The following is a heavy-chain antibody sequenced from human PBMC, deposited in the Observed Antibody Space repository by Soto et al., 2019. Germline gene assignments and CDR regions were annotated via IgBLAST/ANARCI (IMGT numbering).Heavy chain of an antibody. D-gene: IGHD2-21*01. V-gene: IGHV1-2*02. CDR2: INPKRGGT. CDR1: GYTFSDYF. CDR3: ARDSGIPGRYWYFGL. J-gene: IGHJ2*01. Sequence: QVQLVQSGAEVKKPGASVKVSGTTYGYTFSDYFLHWVRQAPGQGPEWMGFINPKRGGTEYAPKFQGRGTMTRDTSSSTVYMYLSGLTSDDTAIYYCARDSGIPGRYWYFGLWGRGTLVTVSS.